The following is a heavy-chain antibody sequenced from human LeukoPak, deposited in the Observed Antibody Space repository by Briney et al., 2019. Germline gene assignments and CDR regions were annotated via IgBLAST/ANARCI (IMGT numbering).Heavy chain of an antibody. J-gene: IGHJ4*02. Sequence: GESLKISCQASGYSFVSYWIGWVRQVPGKGLEWMGDVSSGDSDTRYSASFQGQVTISADKSISTAYLQWSRLKLSDTAMYYCARRSYYGSGIYVHFDNWGQGTLVTVSA. V-gene: IGHV5-51*01. CDR3: ARRSYYGSGIYVHFDN. CDR2: VSSGDSDT. D-gene: IGHD3-10*01. CDR1: GYSFVSYW.